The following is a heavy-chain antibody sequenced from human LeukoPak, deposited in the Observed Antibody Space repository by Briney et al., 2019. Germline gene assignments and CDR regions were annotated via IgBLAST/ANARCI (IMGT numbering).Heavy chain of an antibody. Sequence: SGGTNYAQKFQGRVTMTRDTSISTAYMELSRLRSDDTAVYYCARGFGDYDFWSGNNWFDPWGQGTLVTVSS. D-gene: IGHD3-3*01. CDR3: ARGFGDYDFWSGNNWFDP. V-gene: IGHV1-2*02. J-gene: IGHJ5*02. CDR2: SGGT.